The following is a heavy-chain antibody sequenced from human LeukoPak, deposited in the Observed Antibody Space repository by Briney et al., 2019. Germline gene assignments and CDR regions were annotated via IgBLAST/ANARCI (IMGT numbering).Heavy chain of an antibody. J-gene: IGHJ4*02. CDR1: GGSFSGYY. D-gene: IGHD6-6*01. CDR3: AASTAPLDY. Sequence: PSETLSLTCAVYGGSFSGYYWIWIRQPPGKGLEWIGEINHSGSTNYNPSLKSRVTISVDTSKNQFSLKLSSVTAADTAMYYCAASTAPLDYWGQGTLVTVSS. V-gene: IGHV4-34*01. CDR2: INHSGST.